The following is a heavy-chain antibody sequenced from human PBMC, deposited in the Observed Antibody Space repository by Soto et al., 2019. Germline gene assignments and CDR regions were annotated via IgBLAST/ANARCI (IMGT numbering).Heavy chain of an antibody. V-gene: IGHV1-18*01. Sequence: ASVKGSCKASGYTFTSYGISWVRQAPGQGLEWMGWISAYNGNTNYAQKLQGRVTMTTDTSTSTAYMELRSLRSDDTAVYYCARDGVTIFGVVIKYYYYGMDVWGEGTTVTGSS. CDR2: ISAYNGNT. CDR1: GYTFTSYG. CDR3: ARDGVTIFGVVIKYYYYGMDV. D-gene: IGHD3-3*01. J-gene: IGHJ6*04.